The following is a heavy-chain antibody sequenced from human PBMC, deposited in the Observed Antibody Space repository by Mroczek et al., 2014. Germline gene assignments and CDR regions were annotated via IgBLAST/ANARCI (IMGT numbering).Heavy chain of an antibody. Sequence: QVQLQQWGAGLLKPSETLSLTCAVYGGSFSGYYWSWIRQPPGKGLEWIGEINHSGSTNYNPSLKSRVTISVDTSKNQFSLKLSSVTAADTAVYYCARGRVVGATFDYWGQGTLVTVSS. CDR3: ARGRVVGATFDY. V-gene: IGHV4-34*01. D-gene: IGHD1-26*01. CDR2: INHSGST. CDR1: GGSFSGYY. J-gene: IGHJ4*02.